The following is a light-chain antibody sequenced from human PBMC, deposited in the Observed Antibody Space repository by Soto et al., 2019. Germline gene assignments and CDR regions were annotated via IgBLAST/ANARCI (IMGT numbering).Light chain of an antibody. Sequence: EVVLTQSPCTLSLSPGERATLSCRASENVSNNYLAWYQQKPGQAPRLLIFGSSDRDAGIPDRFSGSRSRTDFTPTISSPVPEDVAVYYYQQYGSSPPYTLGQGTKVEIK. J-gene: IGKJ2*01. CDR2: GSS. CDR1: ENVSNNY. V-gene: IGKV3-20*01. CDR3: QQYGSSPPYT.